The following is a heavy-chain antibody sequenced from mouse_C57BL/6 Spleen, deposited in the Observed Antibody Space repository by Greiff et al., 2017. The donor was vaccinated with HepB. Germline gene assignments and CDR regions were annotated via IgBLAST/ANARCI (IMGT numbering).Heavy chain of an antibody. Sequence: VQLQQSGPELVKPGASVKISCKASGYTFTDYYMNWVKQSHGKSLEWIGDINPNNGGTSYNQKFKGKATLTVDKSSSTAYMELRSLTSEDSAVYYCARGDYGSWYFDVWGTGTTVTVFS. V-gene: IGHV1-26*01. J-gene: IGHJ1*03. CDR3: ARGDYGSWYFDV. CDR2: INPNNGGT. D-gene: IGHD1-1*01. CDR1: GYTFTDYY.